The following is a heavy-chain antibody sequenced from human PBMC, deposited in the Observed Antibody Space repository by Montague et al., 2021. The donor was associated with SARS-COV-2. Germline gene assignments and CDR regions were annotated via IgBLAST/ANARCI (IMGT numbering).Heavy chain of an antibody. CDR3: ARVHIVVVTAMRYFDL. Sequence: SETQSLTCTVSGGSISSSSYYWGWIRQPPGKGLEWIGSIYYSGSTYYNPSLKSRVTISVDTSKNQFSLKLSSVTAADTAVYYCARVHIVVVTAMRYFDLWGRGTLVTVSS. CDR2: IYYSGST. D-gene: IGHD2-21*02. CDR1: GGSISSSSYY. V-gene: IGHV4-39*07. J-gene: IGHJ2*01.